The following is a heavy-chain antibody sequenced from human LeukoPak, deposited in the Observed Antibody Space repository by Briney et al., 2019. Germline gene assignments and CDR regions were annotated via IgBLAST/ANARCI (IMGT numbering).Heavy chain of an antibody. CDR1: GYIFTDYY. D-gene: IGHD3-10*01. J-gene: IGHJ4*02. CDR3: ARDTYGSDY. V-gene: IGHV1/OR15-1*04. CDR2: INPNSGGT. Sequence: ASVKVSCKASGYIFTDYYMHWVRQAPGQELGWMGRINPNSGGTNYAQKFQDRVTMTRDTSTSTVYMELNGLSSEDTAVYYCARDTYGSDYWGQGTLVTVSS.